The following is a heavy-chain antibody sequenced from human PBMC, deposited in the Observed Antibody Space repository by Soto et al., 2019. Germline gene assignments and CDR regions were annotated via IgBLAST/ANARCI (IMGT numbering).Heavy chain of an antibody. Sequence: EVQLLESGGGLVQPGGSLRLSFAASGFTFSSYAMSWVRQAPGKGLEWISTISGSGGSTYYTDSVKGRFTISRDNSKNTLYLQMNSLRAEDTAVHYCAKDLIACDYVPGDWGQGTLGTVSS. CDR3: AKDLIACDYVPGD. CDR1: GFTFSSYA. D-gene: IGHD4-17*01. J-gene: IGHJ4*02. V-gene: IGHV3-23*01. CDR2: ISGSGGST.